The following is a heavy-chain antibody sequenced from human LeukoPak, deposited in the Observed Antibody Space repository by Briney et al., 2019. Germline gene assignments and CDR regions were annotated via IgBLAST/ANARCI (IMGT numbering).Heavy chain of an antibody. CDR3: ARGLPGYTSGWSIDY. Sequence: GGSLRLSCAGSGFTFSNYAMTWVRQAPGKGLEWVSSVSGSGRNTFYPDSVEGRFTISRDNSKNTVYLQMNSLKTEDTAFYYCARGLPGYTSGWSIDYWGQGTLVTVSS. D-gene: IGHD6-19*01. CDR1: GFTFSNYA. V-gene: IGHV3-23*01. J-gene: IGHJ4*02. CDR2: VSGSGRNT.